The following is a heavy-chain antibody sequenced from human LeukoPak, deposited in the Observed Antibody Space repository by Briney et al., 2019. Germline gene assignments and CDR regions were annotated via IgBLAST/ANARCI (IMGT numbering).Heavy chain of an antibody. CDR3: ARGAMAVY. J-gene: IGHJ4*02. CDR1: GGSFSGYY. CDR2: INHSGST. V-gene: IGHV4-34*01. D-gene: IGHD5-18*01. Sequence: SETLSLTCAVYGGSFSGYYWSWIRQPPGKGLEWIGEINHSGSTNYNPSLKCRVTISVDTSKNQFSLKLSSVTAADTAVYYCARGAMAVYWGQGTLVTVSS.